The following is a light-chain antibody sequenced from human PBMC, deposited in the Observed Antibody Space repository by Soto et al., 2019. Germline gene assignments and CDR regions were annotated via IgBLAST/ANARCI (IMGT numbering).Light chain of an antibody. CDR3: SSYTSTNTLI. V-gene: IGLV2-14*01. Sequence: QSALTQPASVSGSPGQSITISCTGTSSDVGDYNYVSWYQQHPGKAPKLLIYGVSNRPSGISSHFSGAKSGNTASLTISGLQAEDYADYYCSSYTSTNTLIFGGGTQLTVL. CDR1: SSDVGDYNY. CDR2: GVS. J-gene: IGLJ2*01.